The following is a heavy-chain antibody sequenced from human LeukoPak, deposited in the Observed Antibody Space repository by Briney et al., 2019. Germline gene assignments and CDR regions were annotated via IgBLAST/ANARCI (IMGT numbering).Heavy chain of an antibody. J-gene: IGHJ6*02. CDR2: INQDGSEK. CDR3: ARRKLTYYYGMDV. D-gene: IGHD1-7*01. Sequence: GGSLRLSCAASGFTFSNHWMSWVRQAPGKGLEWVANINQDGSEKYYVDSVKGRFTVSRDNAKNSLDLQMNTLRAVDTAVYYCARRKLTYYYGMDVRGQGTTVTVSS. V-gene: IGHV3-7*01. CDR1: GFTFSNHW.